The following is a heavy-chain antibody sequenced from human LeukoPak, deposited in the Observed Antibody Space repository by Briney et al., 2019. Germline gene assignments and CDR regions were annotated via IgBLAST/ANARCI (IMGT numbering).Heavy chain of an antibody. CDR3: ARVIYATYYFDY. J-gene: IGHJ4*02. V-gene: IGHV1-2*02. CDR2: INPNSGGT. CDR1: GYTFTGYY. D-gene: IGHD2/OR15-2a*01. Sequence: ASVKVSCTASGYTFTGYYMHWVRQAPGQGLEWMGWINPNSGGTNYAQKFQGRVTMTRDTSISTAYMELSRLRSDDTAVYYCARVIYATYYFDYWGQGTLVTVSS.